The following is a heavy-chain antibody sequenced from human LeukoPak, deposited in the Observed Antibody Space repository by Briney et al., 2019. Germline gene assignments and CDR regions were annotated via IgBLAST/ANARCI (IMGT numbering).Heavy chain of an antibody. D-gene: IGHD2-2*01. J-gene: IGHJ5*02. CDR1: GFTFSDYY. V-gene: IGHV3-11*01. Sequence: GGSLRLSCAASGFTFSDYYMSWIRQAPGKGLEWVSYISDRGTTIYYGDSVKGRFTISRDNAKNSLYLQMNSLRADDMAVYYCVGGPGASSLPGPWGQGTLVTVSS. CDR3: VGGPGASSLPGP. CDR2: ISDRGTTI.